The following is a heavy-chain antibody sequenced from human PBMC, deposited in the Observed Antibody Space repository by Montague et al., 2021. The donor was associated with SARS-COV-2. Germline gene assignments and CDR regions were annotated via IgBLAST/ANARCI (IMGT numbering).Heavy chain of an antibody. V-gene: IGHV2-5*02. D-gene: IGHD4-23*01. Sequence: PALVKPTQTLPLTCTFSGFSLSTSGVSVGWIRQPPGKALEWLALLYWDDDKRYSPSLKSRLTITKDTSKNQVVLPMTNMDPVDTATYYCAHRRLWNGGNSFDYWGQGTLVTVSS. CDR3: AHRRLWNGGNSFDY. J-gene: IGHJ4*02. CDR2: LYWDDDK. CDR1: GFSLSTSGVS.